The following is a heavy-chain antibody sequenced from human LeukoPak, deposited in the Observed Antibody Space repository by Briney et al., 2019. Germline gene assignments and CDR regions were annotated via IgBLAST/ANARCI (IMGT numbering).Heavy chain of an antibody. CDR2: IKQDGSEK. J-gene: IGHJ3*02. CDR3: AKDRGSGWYGAAFDI. CDR1: GFTFSSYW. V-gene: IGHV3-7*01. D-gene: IGHD6-19*01. Sequence: GGSLRLSCAASGFTFSSYWMSWVRQAPGKGLEWVANIKQDGSEKYYVDSVKGRFTISRDNAKNSLYLQMNSLRAEDTAVYYCAKDRGSGWYGAAFDIWGQGTMVTVSS.